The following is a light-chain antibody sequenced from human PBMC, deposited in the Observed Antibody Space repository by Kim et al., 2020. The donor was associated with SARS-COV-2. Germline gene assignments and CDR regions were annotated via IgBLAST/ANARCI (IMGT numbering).Light chain of an antibody. CDR1: QSIRSW. CDR2: EAS. J-gene: IGKJ2*01. V-gene: IGKV1-5*01. Sequence: LSPSAGDSLPIACRASQSIRSWLAWYQQKPGKAPKLLIHEASILEDGVPSRFSGSGYGTDFTLTISGLQPDDSATYYCQQYDSLSSFGQGTKLEI. CDR3: QQYDSLSS.